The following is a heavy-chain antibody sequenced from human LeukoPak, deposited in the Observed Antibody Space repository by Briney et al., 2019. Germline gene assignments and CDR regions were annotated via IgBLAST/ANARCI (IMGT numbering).Heavy chain of an antibody. CDR1: GYTFTAYY. CDR3: ARGLCHFDY. V-gene: IGHV1-2*02. Sequence: GASVKVSCKASGYTFTAYYIHWVRQAPGPGLGWMGWINPNSGATKHAQTFRARVTMTRDPSTSTVYMEVSRLRLEDTAVYYCARGLCHFDYWGQGALVTVSP. J-gene: IGHJ4*02. CDR2: INPNSGAT. D-gene: IGHD2-21*01.